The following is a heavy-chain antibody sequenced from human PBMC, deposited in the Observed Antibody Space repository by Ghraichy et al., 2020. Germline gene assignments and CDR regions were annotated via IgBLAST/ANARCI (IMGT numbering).Heavy chain of an antibody. CDR3: ARENGDIDF. CDR2: ISSSSSYI. CDR1: GFTFRSYS. Sequence: GGSLRLSCAASGFTFRSYSMNWVRQAPGKGLEWVSYISSSSSYIYYADSVKGRFTISRDNAKNSLYLQMNSLRAEETAVYYCARENGDIDFWGQGTLVTVSS. V-gene: IGHV3-21*01. J-gene: IGHJ4*02. D-gene: IGHD4-17*01.